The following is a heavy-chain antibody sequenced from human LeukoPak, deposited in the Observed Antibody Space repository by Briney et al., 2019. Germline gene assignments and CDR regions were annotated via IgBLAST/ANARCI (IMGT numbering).Heavy chain of an antibody. CDR3: ARGCSSTSCYNSLGREQQLGHYYFDY. CDR1: GYTFTSYG. V-gene: IGHV1-18*01. CDR2: ISAYNGNT. Sequence: GASVKVSCKASGYTFTSYGISWVRQAPGQGLEWMGWISAYNGNTNYAQKLQGRVTMTTDTSTSTAYMELRSLRSDDTAVYYCARGCSSTSCYNSLGREQQLGHYYFDYWGQGTLVTVSS. J-gene: IGHJ4*02. D-gene: IGHD2-2*02.